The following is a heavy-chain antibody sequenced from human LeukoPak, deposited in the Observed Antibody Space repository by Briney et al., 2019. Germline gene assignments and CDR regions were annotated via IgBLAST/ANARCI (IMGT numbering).Heavy chain of an antibody. CDR3: ARGYSYGRFDY. Sequence: NPSETLSLTFTVSGCSISSYYWSWIRQPPGKGLEWIGYIYYSGSTNYNPSLKSRVTISVDTSKNQFSLKLSSVTAADTAVYYCARGYSYGRFDYWGQGTLVTVSS. D-gene: IGHD5-18*01. CDR2: IYYSGST. CDR1: GCSISSYY. J-gene: IGHJ4*02. V-gene: IGHV4-59*01.